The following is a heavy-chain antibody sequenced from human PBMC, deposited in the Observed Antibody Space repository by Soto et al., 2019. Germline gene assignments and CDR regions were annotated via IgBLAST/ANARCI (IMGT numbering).Heavy chain of an antibody. V-gene: IGHV3-30*04. J-gene: IGHJ5*02. CDR3: VSRHSESSNAFDL. CDR2: ISYDGENQ. D-gene: IGHD3-10*01. CDR1: GFSFSHYA. Sequence: GGSLRLSCAASGFSFSHYAMHWVRQPPGKGLEWVALISYDGENQNFTDSVSGRFTISRDNSKTAVYLEMNNLRLDDTATYYCVSRHSESSNAFDLWGQGTLVTVSS.